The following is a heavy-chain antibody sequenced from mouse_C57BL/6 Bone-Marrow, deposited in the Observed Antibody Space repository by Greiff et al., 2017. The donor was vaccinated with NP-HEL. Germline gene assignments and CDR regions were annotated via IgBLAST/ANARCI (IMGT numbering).Heavy chain of an antibody. CDR3: ARYYGSLDY. CDR1: GYTFTDYY. CDR2: INPYNGGT. V-gene: IGHV1-19*01. D-gene: IGHD1-1*01. J-gene: IGHJ2*01. Sequence: EVKLMESGPVLVKPGASVKMSCKASGYTFTDYYMNWVKQSHGKSLEWIGVINPYNGGTSYNQKFKGKATLTVDKSSSTAYMELNSLTSEDSAVYYCARYYGSLDYWGQGTTLTVSS.